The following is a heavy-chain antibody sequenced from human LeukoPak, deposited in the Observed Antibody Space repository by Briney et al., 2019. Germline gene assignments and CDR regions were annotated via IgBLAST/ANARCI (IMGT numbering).Heavy chain of an antibody. J-gene: IGHJ4*02. CDR2: IYSTGIT. CDR1: GGSIKSYY. Sequence: SETLSLTCTVSGGSIKSYYWNWIRQPAGKGLEWIGRIYSTGITNYNPSLKSRVTMSVDSSKNQFSLKLRSVTAADTAVYHCARGANWGSPDYWGQGTLVTVSS. CDR3: ARGANWGSPDY. V-gene: IGHV4-4*07. D-gene: IGHD7-27*01.